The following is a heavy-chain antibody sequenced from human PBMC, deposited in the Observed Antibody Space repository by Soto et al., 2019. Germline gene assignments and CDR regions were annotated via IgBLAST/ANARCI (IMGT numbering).Heavy chain of an antibody. CDR2: FDPEDGET. J-gene: IGHJ4*02. D-gene: IGHD3-22*01. V-gene: IGHV1-24*01. CDR3: ATSYYDSSGYQGYYFDY. CDR1: GYTLTELS. Sequence: ASVKVSCKVSGYTLTELSMHWVRQAPGKGLEWMGGFDPEDGETIYAQKFQGRVTMTEDTSTDTAYMGLSSLRSEDTAVYYCATSYYDSSGYQGYYFDYWGQGTLVTVSS.